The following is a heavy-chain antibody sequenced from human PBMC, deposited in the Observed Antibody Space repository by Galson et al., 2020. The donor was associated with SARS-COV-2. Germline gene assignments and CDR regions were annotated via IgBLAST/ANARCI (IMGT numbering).Heavy chain of an antibody. CDR3: ARGGLEDLLAPIDY. Sequence: GESLKISCAASGFTFSSYVMHWVRQAPGKGLEWVAVTSSDGTNKYYADSVKGRFTISRDNSKNTLYLQVNSLRVEDTAVFYCARGGLEDLLAPIDYWGQGTLVTVSS. CDR2: TSSDGTNK. CDR1: GFTFSSYV. V-gene: IGHV3-30-3*01. J-gene: IGHJ4*02. D-gene: IGHD1-1*01.